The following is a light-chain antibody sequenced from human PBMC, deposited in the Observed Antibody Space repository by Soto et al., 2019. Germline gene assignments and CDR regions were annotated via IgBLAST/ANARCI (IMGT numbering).Light chain of an antibody. CDR1: QGISSY. J-gene: IGKJ3*01. CDR2: AAS. V-gene: IGKV1-9*01. CDR3: QQLNSYPLT. Sequence: DIQLTQSPSFLSASVGDRVTITCRASQGISSYLAWYQQKPGKAPKLLIYAASTLQSGVPSRFSASGSGTEFTLTISSLQPEDFATYSCQQLNSYPLTFCPGTKVDIK.